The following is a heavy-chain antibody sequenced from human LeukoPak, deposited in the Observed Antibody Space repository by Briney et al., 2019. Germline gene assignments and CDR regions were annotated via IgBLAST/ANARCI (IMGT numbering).Heavy chain of an antibody. CDR1: GFTFSSYA. D-gene: IGHD2-2*01. Sequence: GRSLSLSCSASGFTFSSYAMHWVRQAPGKGLEWVAVISYNGSNKNYADTVKGRFTISRDNSKNTLYLQMNRLRAEDTAVYYCARDPFVVVPAAMRGDFDIWGQGTMVTVSS. CDR2: ISYNGSNK. J-gene: IGHJ3*02. CDR3: ARDPFVVVPAAMRGDFDI. V-gene: IGHV3-30-3*01.